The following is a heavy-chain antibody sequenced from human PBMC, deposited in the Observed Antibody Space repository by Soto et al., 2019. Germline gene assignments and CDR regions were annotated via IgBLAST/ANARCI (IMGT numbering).Heavy chain of an antibody. D-gene: IGHD2-15*01. CDR1: GGTFSSYT. Sequence: QVQLVQSGAEVKKPGSSAKVSCKASGGTFSSYTISWVRQAPGQGLEWMGRIIPILGIANYAQKFQGRVTITADKSTSTAYMELRSLRSEDTAVYYCARGNVVVVAATLHYYYGMDVWGQGTTVTVSS. V-gene: IGHV1-69*02. J-gene: IGHJ6*02. CDR2: IIPILGIA. CDR3: ARGNVVVVAATLHYYYGMDV.